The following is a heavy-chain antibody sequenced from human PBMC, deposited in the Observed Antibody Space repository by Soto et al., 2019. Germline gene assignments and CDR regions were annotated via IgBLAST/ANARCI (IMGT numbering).Heavy chain of an antibody. V-gene: IGHV4-30-4*01. CDR3: ASSTYYYDSSGYSYNWFDP. D-gene: IGHD3-22*01. Sequence: SETLSLTCTVSGGSISSGDYYWSWIRQPPGKGLEWIGYIYYSGSTYYNPSLKSRVTISVDTSKNQFSLKLSSVTAADTAVYYCASSTYYYDSSGYSYNWFDPWGQGTLVTVS. CDR2: IYYSGST. CDR1: GGSISSGDYY. J-gene: IGHJ5*02.